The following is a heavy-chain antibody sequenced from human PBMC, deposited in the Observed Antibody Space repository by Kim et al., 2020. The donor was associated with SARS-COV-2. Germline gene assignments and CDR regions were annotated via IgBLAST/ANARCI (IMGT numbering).Heavy chain of an antibody. D-gene: IGHD3-10*01. Sequence: SVKVSCKASGGTFSSYAISWVRQAPGQGLEWMGRIIPILGIANYAQKFQGRVTITADKSTSTAYMELSSLRSEDTAVYYCARSGGQTGNSGMDVWGQGTTVTVSS. CDR2: IIPILGIA. CDR1: GGTFSSYA. J-gene: IGHJ6*02. V-gene: IGHV1-69*04. CDR3: ARSGGQTGNSGMDV.